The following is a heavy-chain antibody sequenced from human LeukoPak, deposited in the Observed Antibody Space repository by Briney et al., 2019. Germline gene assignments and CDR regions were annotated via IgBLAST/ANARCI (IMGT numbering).Heavy chain of an antibody. CDR3: ARDQHWNHPGGY. D-gene: IGHD1-1*01. V-gene: IGHV4-39*02. Sequence: SGTLSLTCTVSGGSISSCSYYWGWIRQPPGKGLEGIGSIYYSGSTYYNPSLKSRVTISVDTSKNQFSLKLSSVTAADPAVYYFARDQHWNHPGGYWPRGTLASVPS. J-gene: IGHJ4*02. CDR2: IYYSGST. CDR1: GGSISSCSYY.